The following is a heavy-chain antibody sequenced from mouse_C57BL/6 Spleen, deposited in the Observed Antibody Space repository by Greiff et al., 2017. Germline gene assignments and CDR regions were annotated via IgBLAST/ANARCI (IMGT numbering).Heavy chain of an antibody. CDR1: GYTFTSYW. CDR3: ARRGGWLLPSPFDY. V-gene: IGHV1-61*01. CDR2: IYPSDSET. J-gene: IGHJ2*01. D-gene: IGHD2-3*01. Sequence: QVQLQQSGAELVRPGSSVKLSCKASGYTFTSYWMDWVKQRPGQGLEWIGNIYPSDSETHYNQKFKDKATLTVDKSSSTAYMQLSSLTSEDSAVYYCARRGGWLLPSPFDYWGQGTTLTVSS.